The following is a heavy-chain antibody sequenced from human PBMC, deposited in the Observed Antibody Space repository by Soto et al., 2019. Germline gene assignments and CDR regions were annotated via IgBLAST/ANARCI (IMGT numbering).Heavy chain of an antibody. Sequence: PGGSLRLSCAASGFTFSSYWMHWVRQAPGKGLVWVSRINSDGSSTSYADSVKGRFTISRDNAKNTLYLQRNSLRAEDTAVYYCARDYYGAVVVPANYFDYWGQGTLVTVSS. CDR2: INSDGSST. CDR1: GFTFSSYW. J-gene: IGHJ4*02. CDR3: ARDYYGAVVVPANYFDY. D-gene: IGHD2-2*01. V-gene: IGHV3-74*01.